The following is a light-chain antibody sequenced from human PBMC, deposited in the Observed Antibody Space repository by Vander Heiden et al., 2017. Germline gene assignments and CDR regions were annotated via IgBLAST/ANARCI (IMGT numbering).Light chain of an antibody. Sequence: QSALPHPPSASGSPGQSVTISCTGTSSDVGGYNYVSWYQQHPGKAPKLMIYEVSKRPSGVPDRFSGSKSGNTASLTVSGLQAEDEADYYCSSYAGSNNLVFGGGTKLTVL. V-gene: IGLV2-8*01. CDR2: EVS. CDR3: SSYAGSNNLV. CDR1: SSDVGGYNY. J-gene: IGLJ3*02.